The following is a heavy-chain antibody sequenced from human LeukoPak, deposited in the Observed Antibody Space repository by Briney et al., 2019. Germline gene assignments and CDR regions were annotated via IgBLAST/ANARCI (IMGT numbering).Heavy chain of an antibody. CDR3: ARDDNYGIFVNVDY. D-gene: IGHD4-11*01. V-gene: IGHV1-18*01. Sequence: GASVKVSCKTSGYSFILSGISWVRQAPGQGPEWMGWISTSTGDTKYTQKFQGRVTLTTDTSTSTAYMELSSLRSDDTAVYYCARDDNYGIFVNVDYWGQGTLVTVSS. CDR1: GYSFILSG. J-gene: IGHJ4*02. CDR2: ISTSTGDT.